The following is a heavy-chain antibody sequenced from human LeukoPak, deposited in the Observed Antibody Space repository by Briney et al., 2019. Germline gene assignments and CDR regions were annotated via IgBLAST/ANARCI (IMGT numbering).Heavy chain of an antibody. V-gene: IGHV1-8*01. CDR3: TRPLYGSGNYFSYY. J-gene: IGHJ4*02. D-gene: IGHD3-10*01. CDR1: GYIFTSYD. CDR2: MSPNSGNT. Sequence: ASVKVSCKASGYIFTSYDINWVRQVTGQGLEWMGWMSPNSGNTGYAQKLQGRVTMTRNASISTAYMELSSLRSEDTAVYYCTRPLYGSGNYFSYYWGQGTLVTVSS.